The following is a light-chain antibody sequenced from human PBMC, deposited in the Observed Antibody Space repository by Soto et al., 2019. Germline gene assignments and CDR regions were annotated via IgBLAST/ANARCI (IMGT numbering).Light chain of an antibody. Sequence: DIQMTQSPSTLPSSGGDRVTITXRASHSIISWLSWYQQRPGTATKXXIYXASNLQSGVPSRFSGSGSGTDFTITISSLQPEDVATYCCQHLNNYPTFGQGTRLEIK. CDR3: QHLNNYPT. J-gene: IGKJ5*01. V-gene: IGKV1-5*01. CDR1: HSIISW. CDR2: XAS.